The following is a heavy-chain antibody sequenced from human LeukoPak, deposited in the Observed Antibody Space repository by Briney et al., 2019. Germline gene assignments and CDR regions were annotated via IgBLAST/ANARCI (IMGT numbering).Heavy chain of an antibody. D-gene: IGHD6-19*01. CDR2: IYPGDGDA. V-gene: IGHV5-51*01. CDR1: GYSFISYW. J-gene: IGHJ4*02. CDR3: ARHEWGSGCYRSTFDY. Sequence: GESLQSSCKGAGYSFISYWSAWVRQMPGKGREWRGIIYPGDGDARYSPSCKGQVTLSADKSSSTAYLQWSSLQASDTAIYYCARHEWGSGCYRSTFDYWGQGTLVTVFS.